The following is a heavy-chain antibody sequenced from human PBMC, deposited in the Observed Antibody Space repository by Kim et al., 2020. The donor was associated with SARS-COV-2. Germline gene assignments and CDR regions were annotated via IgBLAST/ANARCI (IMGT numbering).Heavy chain of an antibody. CDR2: INPSGGST. CDR3: ARDLNCSGGSCYDSDYYYYGMDV. J-gene: IGHJ6*02. CDR1: GYTFTSYY. Sequence: ASVKVSCKASGYTFTSYYMHWVRQAPGQGLEWMGIINPSGGSTSYAQKFQGRVTMTRDTSTSTVYMELSSLRSEDTAVYYCARDLNCSGGSCYDSDYYYYGMDVWGQGTTVTVSS. V-gene: IGHV1-46*01. D-gene: IGHD2-15*01.